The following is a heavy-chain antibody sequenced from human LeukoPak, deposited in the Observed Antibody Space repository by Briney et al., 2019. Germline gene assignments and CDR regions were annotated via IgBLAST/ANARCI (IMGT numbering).Heavy chain of an antibody. V-gene: IGHV4-34*01. D-gene: IGHD2-2*01. CDR2: INHSGST. J-gene: IGHJ4*02. Sequence: SETLSLTCAVYGGSFSGYYWSWIRQPPGKGLEWIGEINHSGSTNYNPSLKSRVTISVDTSKNQFSLKLSSVTAADTAVYYCARGPIREYCSSTSCYLGFDYWGQGTLVTVSS. CDR3: ARGPIREYCSSTSCYLGFDY. CDR1: GGSFSGYY.